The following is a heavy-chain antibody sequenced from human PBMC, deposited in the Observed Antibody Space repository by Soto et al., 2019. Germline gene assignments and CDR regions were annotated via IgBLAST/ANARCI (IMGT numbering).Heavy chain of an antibody. D-gene: IGHD3-3*01. CDR2: IYWDDDK. CDR3: AHRVLRTVFGLVTTTAIYFDF. J-gene: IGHJ4*02. Sequence: QITLNESGPTPVKPRQPLTLTCTFSGFSLTTSGVGVGWIRQSPGKAPERLALIYWDDDKRYSPSQKSRLTLHKDSSKNQVVLTMADLDPADTATYYCAHRVLRTVFGLVTTTAIYFDFWGQGTPVAVSS. V-gene: IGHV2-5*02. CDR1: GFSLTTSGVG.